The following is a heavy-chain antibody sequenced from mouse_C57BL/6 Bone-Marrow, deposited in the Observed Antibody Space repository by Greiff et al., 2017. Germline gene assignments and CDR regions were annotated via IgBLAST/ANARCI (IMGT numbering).Heavy chain of an antibody. D-gene: IGHD2-10*01. CDR3: ARAGPYYGSSDY. Sequence: QVQLQQPGPELVMPGASVKLSCKASGYTFTSYWMHWVKQRPGQGLEWIGEIYPSDGYTNYNQKFKGKSTLTVDTSSSTAYMQLHSLTSEDSAVYFCARAGPYYGSSDYWGQGTTLTVSS. CDR1: GYTFTSYW. CDR2: IYPSDGYT. V-gene: IGHV1-69*01. J-gene: IGHJ2*01.